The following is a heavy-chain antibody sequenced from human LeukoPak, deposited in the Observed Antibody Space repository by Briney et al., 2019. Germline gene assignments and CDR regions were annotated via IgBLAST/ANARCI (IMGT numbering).Heavy chain of an antibody. V-gene: IGHV3-23*01. CDR3: AKDGDYELFYYFDY. CDR1: GFTFSSYA. CDR2: ISGSGGST. Sequence: QTGGFLRLSCAASGFTFSSYAMSWVRQAPGKGLEWVSAISGSGGSTYYADSVKGRFTISRDNSKNTLYLQMNSLRAEDTAVYYCAKDGDYELFYYFDYWGQGTLVTVSS. D-gene: IGHD4-17*01. J-gene: IGHJ4*02.